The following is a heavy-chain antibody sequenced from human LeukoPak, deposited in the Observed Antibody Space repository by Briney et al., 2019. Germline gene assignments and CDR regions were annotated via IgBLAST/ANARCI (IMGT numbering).Heavy chain of an antibody. Sequence: ASVKVSCKASGYTFTGYYMHWVRQAPGQGLEWMGWINPNSGGTNYAQKFQGRVTMTRDTSISTAYMELSRLRSDDTAVYYCARVPRFLGWFLKKGIDPWGQGTLVTVSS. V-gene: IGHV1-2*02. CDR2: INPNSGGT. CDR1: GYTFTGYY. CDR3: ARVPRFLGWFLKKGIDP. J-gene: IGHJ5*02. D-gene: IGHD3-3*01.